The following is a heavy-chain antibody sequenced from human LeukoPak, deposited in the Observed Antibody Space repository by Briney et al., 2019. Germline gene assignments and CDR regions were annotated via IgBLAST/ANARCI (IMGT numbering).Heavy chain of an antibody. CDR3: ARERTAMVLYYYYYMDV. V-gene: IGHV4-39*07. D-gene: IGHD5-18*01. J-gene: IGHJ6*03. CDR2: IYYSGST. Sequence: PSETLSLTCTVSGGSISSSSYYWGWIRQPPGKGLEWIGSIYYSGSTYYNPSLKSRVTISVDTSKNQFSLKLSSVTAADTAVYYCARERTAMVLYYYYYMDVWGKGTTVTVSS. CDR1: GGSISSSSYY.